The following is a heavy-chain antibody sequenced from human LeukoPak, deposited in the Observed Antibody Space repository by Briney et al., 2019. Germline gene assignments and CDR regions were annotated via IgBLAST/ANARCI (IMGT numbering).Heavy chain of an antibody. Sequence: PGGSLSLSCAASGFTFIVYAMSWVGQAPGKWLEWDSTISGSGVRTYYADPVQGRLTISRANSKKTLFLLMNSPRTADTALYYCATDHHEQVSSEYWGQGTLVTVSS. CDR1: GFTFIVYA. J-gene: IGHJ4*02. D-gene: IGHD1/OR15-1a*01. CDR3: ATDHHEQVSSEY. CDR2: ISGSGVRT. V-gene: IGHV3-23*01.